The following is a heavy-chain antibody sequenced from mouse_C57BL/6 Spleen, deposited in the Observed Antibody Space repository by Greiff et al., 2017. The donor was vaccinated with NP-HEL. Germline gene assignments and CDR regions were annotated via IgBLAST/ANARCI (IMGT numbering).Heavy chain of an antibody. D-gene: IGHD1-1*01. CDR2: IHPNSGST. V-gene: IGHV1-64*01. J-gene: IGHJ2*01. CDR3: AREGDYYYGSSRDY. Sequence: VQLQQPGAELVKPGASVKLSCKASGYTFTSYWMHWVKQRPGQGLEWIGMIHPNSGSTNYNEKFKSKATLTVDKSSSTAYMQLSSLTSEDSAVYYCAREGDYYYGSSRDYWGQGTTFTVSS. CDR1: GYTFTSYW.